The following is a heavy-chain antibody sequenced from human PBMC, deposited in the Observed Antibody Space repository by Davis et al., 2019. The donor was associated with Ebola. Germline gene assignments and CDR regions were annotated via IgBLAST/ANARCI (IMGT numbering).Heavy chain of an antibody. CDR1: GGSFSGYY. CDR3: ARVMRFRERGIDY. CDR2: INHSGST. D-gene: IGHD1-26*01. V-gene: IGHV4-34*01. Sequence: PSETLSLTCAVYGGSFSGYYWSWIRQPPGKGLEWIGEINHSGSTNYNPSLKSRVTISVNTSKNQFSLKLSSVTAADTAVYYCARVMRFRERGIDYWGQGTLVTVSS. J-gene: IGHJ4*02.